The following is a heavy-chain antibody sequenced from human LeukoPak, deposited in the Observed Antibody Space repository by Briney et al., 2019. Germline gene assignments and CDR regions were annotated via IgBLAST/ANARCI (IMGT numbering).Heavy chain of an antibody. Sequence: PQTLSLTCTVSGGSISSGGYYWSWIRQHPGKGLEWIGYIYYSGSTYYNPSLKSRVTISVDTSKNQFSLKLSSVTVADTAVYYCARDRLRDYYYYGMDVWGQGTTVTVSS. V-gene: IGHV4-31*03. J-gene: IGHJ6*02. D-gene: IGHD3-16*01. CDR1: GGSISSGGYY. CDR3: ARDRLRDYYYYGMDV. CDR2: IYYSGST.